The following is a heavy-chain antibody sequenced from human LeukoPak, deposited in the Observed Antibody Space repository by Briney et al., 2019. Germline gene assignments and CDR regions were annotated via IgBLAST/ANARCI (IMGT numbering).Heavy chain of an antibody. D-gene: IGHD1-14*01. CDR2: ISSSSSYI. V-gene: IGHV3-21*04. J-gene: IGHJ4*02. CDR1: GFTFSSYS. CDR3: ARKPIINSAWYCFDY. Sequence: PGGSLRLSCAASGFTFSSYSMNWVRQAPGKGLEWVSSISSSSSYIYYADSVKARFTISRDNAKNSLYLQMNSLRAEDTAVYYCARKPIINSAWYCFDYWGQGTLVTVSS.